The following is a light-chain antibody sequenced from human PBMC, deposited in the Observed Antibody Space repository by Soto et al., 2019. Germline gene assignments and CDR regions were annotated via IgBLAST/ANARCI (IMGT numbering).Light chain of an antibody. Sequence: NFMLTQPHSVSESPGKTVTISCTRSSGSIASNYVQWYQRRPGSASTTVIYEDNQRPSGVPDRFSGSIDSSSNSASLTISGLKTEDEADYYCQSYDSSNPVVFGGGTKLTVL. CDR2: EDN. CDR1: SGSIASNY. V-gene: IGLV6-57*04. CDR3: QSYDSSNPVV. J-gene: IGLJ2*01.